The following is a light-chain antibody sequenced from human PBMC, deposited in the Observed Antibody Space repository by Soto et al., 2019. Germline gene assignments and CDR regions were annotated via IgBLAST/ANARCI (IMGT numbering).Light chain of an antibody. J-gene: IGKJ3*01. CDR3: QQSYSTFPFT. CDR2: AAS. CDR1: QSISNY. Sequence: DIQMTQSPSSLSASVGDRVTITCRASQSISNYLNWYQQTPGKAPNLLIYAASTLQSGVPSRFRGSGSGTDFTLTINSLQPEDFAAYYCQQSYSTFPFTFGPGTKVDI. V-gene: IGKV1-39*01.